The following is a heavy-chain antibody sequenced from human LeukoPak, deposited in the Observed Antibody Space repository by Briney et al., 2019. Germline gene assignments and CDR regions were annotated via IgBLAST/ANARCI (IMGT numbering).Heavy chain of an antibody. Sequence: SETLSLTCTVSGGSLSSYYWSWIRQPPGKGLEWIGYIYYSGSTNYNPSLKSRVTISVDTSKNQFSLKLSSVTAADTAVYYCARDTIRYYYMDVWGKGTTVAVSS. CDR3: ARDTIRYYYMDV. V-gene: IGHV4-59*01. D-gene: IGHD2-2*02. CDR2: IYYSGST. J-gene: IGHJ6*03. CDR1: GGSLSSYY.